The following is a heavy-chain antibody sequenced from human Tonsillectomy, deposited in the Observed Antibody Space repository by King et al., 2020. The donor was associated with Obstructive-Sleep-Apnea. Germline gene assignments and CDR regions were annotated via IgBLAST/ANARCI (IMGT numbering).Heavy chain of an antibody. V-gene: IGHV4-59*01. Sequence: QLQESGPGLVKPSETLSLTCTVSGGSISSYYWTWIRQPPGKGLEWIGYIYYIGSTNYNPSLTSRVTISEVTSKNQFSLKLSSLTAADTAVYYCARLRGEGTSGYHPFDYWGQGTLVTVSS. J-gene: IGHJ4*02. CDR1: GGSISSYY. D-gene: IGHD3-22*01. CDR2: IYYIGST. CDR3: ARLRGEGTSGYHPFDY.